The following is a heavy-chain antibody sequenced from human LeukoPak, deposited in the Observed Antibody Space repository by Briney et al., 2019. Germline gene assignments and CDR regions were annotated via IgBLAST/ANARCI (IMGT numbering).Heavy chain of an antibody. D-gene: IGHD3-10*01. CDR2: ISSSSSTI. CDR3: ARGEGSGSYYNFPNYYYMDV. J-gene: IGHJ6*03. CDR1: VFTFSSHS. V-gene: IGHV3-48*01. Sequence: GGSLRLSCAASVFTFSSHSMNWVRQAPGKGLEWVSYISSSSSTIYYADSVKGRFTISRDNAKNSLYLQMNSLRVEDTAVYYCARGEGSGSYYNFPNYYYMDVWGKGTTVTVSS.